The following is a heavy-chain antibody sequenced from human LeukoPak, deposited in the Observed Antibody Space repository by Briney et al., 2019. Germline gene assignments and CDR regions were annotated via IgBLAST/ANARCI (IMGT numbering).Heavy chain of an antibody. J-gene: IGHJ3*02. V-gene: IGHV4-59*01. CDR2: IYYSGST. D-gene: IGHD3-22*01. CDR3: ARPPSTYDSGGYYYVGVFDI. CDR1: GGSFSGYY. Sequence: SETLSLTCAVHGGSFSGYYWSWIRQPPGKGLEWIGYIYYSGSTNYNPSLKSRVTISVDTSKNQFSLKLSSVTAADTAVYYCARPPSTYDSGGYYYVGVFDIGGKGKMVTVSS.